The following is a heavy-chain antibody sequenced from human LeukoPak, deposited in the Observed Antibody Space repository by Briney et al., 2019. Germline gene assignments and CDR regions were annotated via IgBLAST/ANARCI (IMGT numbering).Heavy chain of an antibody. V-gene: IGHV3-23*01. CDR2: ISGSGGST. Sequence: GGSLRLSCAASGFTFSSCAMTWVRQAPGKGLEWVSGISGSGGSTYYADSVKGRFTISRDNSKNTLYLQMNSLRAEDTAVYYCAKGSYSGGWYESDYWGQGTLVTVSS. CDR1: GFTFSSCA. CDR3: AKGSYSGGWYESDY. J-gene: IGHJ4*02. D-gene: IGHD6-19*01.